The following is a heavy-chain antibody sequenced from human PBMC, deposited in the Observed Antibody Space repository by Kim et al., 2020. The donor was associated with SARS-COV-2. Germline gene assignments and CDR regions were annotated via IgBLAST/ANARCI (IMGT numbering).Heavy chain of an antibody. CDR3: ARDSGIAAAVRYYYYGMDV. CDR1: GYTFTSYG. CDR2: ISAYNGNT. V-gene: IGHV1-18*01. J-gene: IGHJ6*02. Sequence: ASVKVSCKASGYTFTSYGISWVRQAPGQGLEWMGWISAYNGNTNYAQKLQGRVTMTTDTSTSTAYMELRRLRSDDTAVYYCARDSGIAAAVRYYYYGMDVWGQGTTVTVSS. D-gene: IGHD6-13*01.